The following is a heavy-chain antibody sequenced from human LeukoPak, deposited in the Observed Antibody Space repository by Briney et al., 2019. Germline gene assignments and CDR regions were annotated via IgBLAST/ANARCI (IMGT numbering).Heavy chain of an antibody. D-gene: IGHD3-10*01. V-gene: IGHV3-23*01. J-gene: IGHJ4*02. CDR2: ISGSGGST. Sequence: PAGSLCLSCAASGFTFSSYAMSWVRQAPGKGLEWVSAISGSGGSTYYEDSVKGRFTISRDNSTNTLYLQMISLRAADTHVCYCAKGASYYYGSWSKGSFDYWVQGTMVTDSS. CDR3: AKGASYYYGSWSKGSFDY. CDR1: GFTFSSYA.